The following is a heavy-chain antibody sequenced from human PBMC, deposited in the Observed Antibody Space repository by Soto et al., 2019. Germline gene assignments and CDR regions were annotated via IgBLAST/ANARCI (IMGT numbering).Heavy chain of an antibody. CDR2: IKNDAGDT. J-gene: IGHJ6*02. V-gene: IGHV3-74*01. CDR3: LRFSGMDV. CDR1: GFTLSSYW. Sequence: EVQLVESGGGLVQPGGSLRLSCAASGFTLSSYWMYWVRQTPGKGLVWVARIKNDAGDTSYAESVKGRVTISRDNDKNPLYLRMGSVRSDETAVYYCLRFSGMDVLGQGNTVNVSS.